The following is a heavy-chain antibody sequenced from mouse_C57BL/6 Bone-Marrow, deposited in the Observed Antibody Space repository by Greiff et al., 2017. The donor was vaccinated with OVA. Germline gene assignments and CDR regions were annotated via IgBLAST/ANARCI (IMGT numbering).Heavy chain of an antibody. CDR2: IYPRSGNT. J-gene: IGHJ2*01. D-gene: IGHD1-1*01. V-gene: IGHV1-81*01. CDR3: ARYYGSPDY. Sequence: VQVVESGAELARPGASVKLSCKASGYTFTSYGISWVKQRTGQGLEWIGEIYPRSGNTYYNEKFKGKATLTADKSSSTAYMELRSLTSEDSAVYFCARYYGSPDYWGQGTTLTVSS. CDR1: GYTFTSYG.